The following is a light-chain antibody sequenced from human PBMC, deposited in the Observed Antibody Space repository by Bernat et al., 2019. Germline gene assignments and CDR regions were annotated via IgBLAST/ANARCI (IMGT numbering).Light chain of an antibody. CDR2: EVT. CDR1: SSDVGSYNL. Sequence: QSALTQPASVSGSPGQSITISCTGTSSDVGSYNLVSWYQQHPGKAPKLIIYEVTKRPSGVSNRFSGSKSGNTASLTISGLQPEDEADSFCCSYAGRSTFDVFGGGTELTVL. CDR3: CSYAGRSTFDV. J-gene: IGLJ2*01. V-gene: IGLV2-23*02.